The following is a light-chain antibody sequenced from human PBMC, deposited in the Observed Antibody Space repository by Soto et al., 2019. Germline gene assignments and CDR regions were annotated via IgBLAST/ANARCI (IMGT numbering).Light chain of an antibody. CDR1: SSNIGAGYD. CDR3: QSYENSLSGPVV. CDR2: LNN. J-gene: IGLJ2*01. Sequence: QSVLTQPPSVSGAPGQRVTISCTGSSSNIGAGYDVHWYQQLPGTAPKLLIYLNNNRPSGVPDRFSGSKSDTSASLAITGLQAEDEADYYCQSYENSLSGPVVIGGGTKLTVL. V-gene: IGLV1-40*01.